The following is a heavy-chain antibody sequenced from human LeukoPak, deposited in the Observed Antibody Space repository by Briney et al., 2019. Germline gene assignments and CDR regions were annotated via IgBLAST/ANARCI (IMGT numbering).Heavy chain of an antibody. CDR2: IYYSGSI. D-gene: IGHD6-13*01. J-gene: IGHJ4*02. Sequence: SETLSLTCTVSGGSISSYYWSWIREPPGKGQEGIGYIYYSGSINYNPSLTRRVTISVATSKNQSSLTLSSVTAADTAVYYCARRIAAAGEIDYWGQGTLVTVSS. V-gene: IGHV4-59*08. CDR1: GGSISSYY. CDR3: ARRIAAAGEIDY.